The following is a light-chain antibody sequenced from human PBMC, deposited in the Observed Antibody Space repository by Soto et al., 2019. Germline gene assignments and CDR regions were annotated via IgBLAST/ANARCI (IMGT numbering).Light chain of an antibody. J-gene: IGLJ2*01. V-gene: IGLV2-11*01. CDR3: CSFAGSYVV. Sequence: QSVLTQPRSVSGSPGQSVTISCTGTSSDVGRYNYVSWYQQYPGKAPKLIIYDVSKRPSGVPDRFSGSKSANTASLTISGLQAEYEADYYSCSFAGSYVVFGGGTKVTVL. CDR2: DVS. CDR1: SSDVGRYNY.